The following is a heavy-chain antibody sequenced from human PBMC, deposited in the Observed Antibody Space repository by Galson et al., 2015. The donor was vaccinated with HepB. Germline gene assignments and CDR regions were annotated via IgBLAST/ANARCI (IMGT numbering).Heavy chain of an antibody. CDR3: ARVGEFYDYVWGSYRAYFDY. V-gene: IGHV3-7*03. CDR1: GFTFSSYW. D-gene: IGHD3-16*02. Sequence: SLRLSCAASGFTFSSYWMSWVRQAPGKGLEWVANIKQDGSEKYYVDSVKGRFTISRDNAKNSLYLQMNSLRAEDTAVYYCARVGEFYDYVWGSYRAYFDYWGQGTLVTVSS. CDR2: IKQDGSEK. J-gene: IGHJ4*02.